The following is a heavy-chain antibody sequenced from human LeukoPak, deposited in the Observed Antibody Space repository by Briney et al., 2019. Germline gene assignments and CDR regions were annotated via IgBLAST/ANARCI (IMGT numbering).Heavy chain of an antibody. Sequence: PSETLSLTCAVYGGSFSGYYWSWIRQPPGKGLEWIGEINHSGSTNYNPSLKSRVTISVDTSKNQFSLKPSSVTAADTAVYYCARGRVYYGSGTTATYFDYWGQGTLVTVSS. J-gene: IGHJ4*02. V-gene: IGHV4-34*01. D-gene: IGHD3-10*01. CDR3: ARGRVYYGSGTTATYFDY. CDR1: GGSFSGYY. CDR2: INHSGST.